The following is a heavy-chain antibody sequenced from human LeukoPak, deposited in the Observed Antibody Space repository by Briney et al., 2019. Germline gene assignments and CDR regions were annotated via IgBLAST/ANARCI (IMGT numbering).Heavy chain of an antibody. CDR2: INPNSGGT. Sequence: ASVKVSRKASGYTFTGYYIHWVRQAPGQGLEWMGWINPNSGGTNYAQKFQGRVTMTRDTSISTAYMELSRLRSDDTAVYYCARVVYGVADFDYWGQGTLVTVSS. V-gene: IGHV1-2*02. J-gene: IGHJ4*02. CDR1: GYTFTGYY. CDR3: ARVVYGVADFDY. D-gene: IGHD5/OR15-5a*01.